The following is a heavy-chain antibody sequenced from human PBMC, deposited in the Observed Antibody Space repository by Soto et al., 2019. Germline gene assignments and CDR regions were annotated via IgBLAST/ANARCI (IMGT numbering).Heavy chain of an antibody. D-gene: IGHD2-8*01. CDR3: ARGMGRHFDI. J-gene: IGHJ2*01. CDR2: LSASGRT. V-gene: IGHV4-4*07. Sequence: QVHLQESGPGLVKPSETLSLTCAISGDSIGNFYWSWIRQPAGKGLESLGRLSASGRTNYSPSLQSRVTMSLDRSKNRFSLRLTSVSAADTAVYFCARGMGRHFDIWGRATLVTVSS. CDR1: GDSIGNFY.